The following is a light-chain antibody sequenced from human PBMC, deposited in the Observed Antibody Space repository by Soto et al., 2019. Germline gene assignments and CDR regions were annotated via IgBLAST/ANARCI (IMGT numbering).Light chain of an antibody. J-gene: IGKJ1*01. Sequence: DIQMTQSPSTVSASVGDRVTIICRASQSISTWLAWYQHKPGEAPKLLIYKSSSLESGVPSRFSGSGSGTEFTLTISCLEPYDFATYYCQQYNRYWNFGQGTKVEV. CDR1: QSISTW. V-gene: IGKV1-5*03. CDR2: KSS. CDR3: QQYNRYWN.